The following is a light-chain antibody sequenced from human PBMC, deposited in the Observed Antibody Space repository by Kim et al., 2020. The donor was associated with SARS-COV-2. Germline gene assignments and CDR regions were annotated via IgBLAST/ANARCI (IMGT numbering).Light chain of an antibody. CDR3: QQRGS. V-gene: IGKV3-11*01. CDR2: EAS. J-gene: IGKJ5*01. Sequence: GTLSLSQGDRATLSSRASQGVSNYLAWYKQKPGQAPRLLIYEASKRAAGIPARFSGSGSGTDFTLTISRLEPGDSAVYFCQQRGSFGQGTRLEIK. CDR1: QGVSNY.